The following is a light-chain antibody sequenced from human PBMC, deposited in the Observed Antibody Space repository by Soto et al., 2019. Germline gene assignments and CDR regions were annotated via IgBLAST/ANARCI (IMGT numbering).Light chain of an antibody. CDR3: GTWDSSLRDVL. Sequence: QSVLTQSPSVSAAPGQRVTISCSGGGSNVGNNCVSWYQQLPGTAPKLLIYDNDKRPSEIPDRFSGSKSGTSATLGITGLQTGDEADYYCGTWDSSLRDVLFGGGTKLTVL. V-gene: IGLV1-51*01. CDR1: GSNVGNNC. J-gene: IGLJ2*01. CDR2: DND.